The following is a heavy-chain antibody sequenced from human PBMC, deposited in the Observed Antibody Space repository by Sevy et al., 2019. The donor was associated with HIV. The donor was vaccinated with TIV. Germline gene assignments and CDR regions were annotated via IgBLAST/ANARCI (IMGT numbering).Heavy chain of an antibody. J-gene: IGHJ6*02. V-gene: IGHV1-2*02. CDR1: GYMFTDYY. D-gene: IGHD4-17*01. CDR3: ARLTTMPTSDLYGMDV. Sequence: ASVKVSCKASGYMFTDYYIHWVRQAPGQGLEWMAWINPNDGVTNYAQRFQGEVIVTRDTSISTAYMEMSRLRSDDTAIYYCARLTTMPTSDLYGMDVWGQGTSVTVSS. CDR2: INPNDGVT.